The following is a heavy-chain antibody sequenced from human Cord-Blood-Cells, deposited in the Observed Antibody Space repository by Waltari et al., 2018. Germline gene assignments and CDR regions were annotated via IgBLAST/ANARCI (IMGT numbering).Heavy chain of an antibody. CDR2: IIPIFGTA. V-gene: IGHV1-69*01. J-gene: IGHJ4*02. CDR3: ARGVGPRYCSSTSCQTAGFDD. Sequence: QVQLVQSGAEVKKPGSSVKVSCKASGGTFSSYAISWVRQAPGQGLEWMGGIIPIFGTANYAQKFQGRVTITADESTSTAYMELSSLRSEDTAVYYCARGVGPRYCSSTSCQTAGFDDWGQGTLVTVSS. D-gene: IGHD2-2*01. CDR1: GGTFSSYA.